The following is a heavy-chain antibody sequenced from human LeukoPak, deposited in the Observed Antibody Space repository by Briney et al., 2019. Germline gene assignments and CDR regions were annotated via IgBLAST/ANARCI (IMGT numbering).Heavy chain of an antibody. CDR2: IYPGDSDT. CDR3: ARRDYGGSWYFDY. V-gene: IGHV5-51*01. J-gene: IGHJ4*02. D-gene: IGHD4-23*01. CDR1: GYSFTNYW. Sequence: GESLKISCKGSGYSFTNYWMGWVRQMPGKGLEWMGIIYPGDSDTRNSPSFQGQVTIPADKSISTAYLQWSSLKASDTAMYYCARRDYGGSWYFDYWGQGTLVTVSS.